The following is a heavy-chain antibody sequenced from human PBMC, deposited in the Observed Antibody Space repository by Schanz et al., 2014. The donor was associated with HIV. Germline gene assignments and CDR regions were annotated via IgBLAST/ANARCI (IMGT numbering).Heavy chain of an antibody. V-gene: IGHV3-33*03. CDR3: ARDYRDLQEFYYGMDV. CDR2: IWYDGSSK. Sequence: QVQLVESGGGVVQPGRSLRLSCAASGFTFSSYVMHWVRQAPGKGLEWVTVIWYDGSSKYYADSVKGRFTISRDNAKKTLCCPLPLLLSVPTAGSSSARDYRDLQEFYYGMDVWGQGTTVSVS. J-gene: IGHJ6*02. CDR1: GFTFSSYV. D-gene: IGHD6-19*01.